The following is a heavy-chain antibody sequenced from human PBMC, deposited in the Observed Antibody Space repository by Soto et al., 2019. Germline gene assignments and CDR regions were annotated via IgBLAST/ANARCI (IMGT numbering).Heavy chain of an antibody. CDR2: ISGSDGST. J-gene: IGHJ4*02. CDR3: AKDRERAAWYEDY. D-gene: IGHD6-13*01. Sequence: PGGSLRLSCVASGFSFSTYAMSWVRQPPGKGLEWVSVISGSDGSTYYADSVKGRFTISRDNSKNTLYLQMNSLRAEDTAVYYCAKDRERAAWYEDYWGQGTLVTVSS. CDR1: GFSFSTYA. V-gene: IGHV3-23*01.